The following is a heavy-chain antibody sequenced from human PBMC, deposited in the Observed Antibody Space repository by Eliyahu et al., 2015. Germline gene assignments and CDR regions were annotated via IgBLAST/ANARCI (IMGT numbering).Heavy chain of an antibody. V-gene: IGHV3-30*01. CDR2: ISYDGSNK. D-gene: IGHD2-21*02. CDR1: GFTXSSYX. J-gene: IGHJ6*02. Sequence: QVQLVESGGGVVQPGRSLRLSCAASGFTXSSYXIXWXXXAPGKGPEWVXVISYDGSNKYYADSVKGRFTISRDNSKNTLYLQMNSLRAEDTAVYYCAREGVVVTARINIHKKRYYYYGMDVWGQGTTVTVSS. CDR3: AREGVVVTARINIHKKRYYYYGMDV.